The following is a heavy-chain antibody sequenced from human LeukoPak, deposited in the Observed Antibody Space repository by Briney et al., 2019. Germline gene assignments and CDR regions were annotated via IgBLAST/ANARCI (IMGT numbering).Heavy chain of an antibody. CDR1: GGSISGFY. J-gene: IGHJ4*02. CDR3: ARFHCSGTTCQHLDY. V-gene: IGHV4-59*01. D-gene: IGHD2-15*01. Sequence: SETLSLTCTVSGGSISGFYWSWIRQSPWKGLDLTGFIHYSGSTDYNPSLKSRVTISLDTSKNQFSLKLTSVTAADTAVYYCARFHCSGTTCQHLDYWGQGTLVTVSS. CDR2: IHYSGST.